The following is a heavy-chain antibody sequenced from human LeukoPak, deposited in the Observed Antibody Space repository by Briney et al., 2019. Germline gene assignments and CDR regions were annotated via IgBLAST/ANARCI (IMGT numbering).Heavy chain of an antibody. CDR2: ISGGGGNT. Sequence: PGGSLRLSCAASGFTFTSYAMIWVRQAPGKGLEWGSGISGGGGNTYCADSVKGRFTISRDNSNNTLYLQMNSLRAEDTAVYYCAKDLPAVACLHGAFDLWGQGTMVTVSS. V-gene: IGHV3-23*01. D-gene: IGHD6-19*01. CDR3: AKDLPAVACLHGAFDL. J-gene: IGHJ3*01. CDR1: GFTFTSYA.